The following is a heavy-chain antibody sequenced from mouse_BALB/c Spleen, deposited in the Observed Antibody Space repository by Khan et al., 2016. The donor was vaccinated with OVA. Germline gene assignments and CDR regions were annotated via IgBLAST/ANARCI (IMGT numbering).Heavy chain of an antibody. CDR3: ARVGNYCYFDV. Sequence: QIQLVQSGPELKKPGETVKISCKASGYTFTNYGMTWVKQAPGKGLKWMGWINTYTGEPTYADDFKGRFAFSLETSATTASLQINNLKTEDTATYFCARVGNYCYFDVLGAGTTVTVSS. V-gene: IGHV9-3-1*01. J-gene: IGHJ1*01. CDR2: INTYTGEP. D-gene: IGHD2-1*01. CDR1: GYTFTNYG.